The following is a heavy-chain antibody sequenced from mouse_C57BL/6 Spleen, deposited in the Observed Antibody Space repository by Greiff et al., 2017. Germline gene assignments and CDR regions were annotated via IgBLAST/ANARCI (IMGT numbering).Heavy chain of an antibody. V-gene: IGHV1-69*01. CDR2: IDPSDSYT. CDR3: ARRTFGSSYFGY. D-gene: IGHD1-1*01. CDR1: GYTFTSYW. J-gene: IGHJ2*01. Sequence: QVQLQQPGAELVMPGASVKLSCKASGYTFTSYWMHWVKQRPGQGLEWIGEIDPSDSYTNYNQKFKGKSTLTVDKSSSTAYMQLSSLTSEDSAVYYYARRTFGSSYFGYWGQGTTLTVSS.